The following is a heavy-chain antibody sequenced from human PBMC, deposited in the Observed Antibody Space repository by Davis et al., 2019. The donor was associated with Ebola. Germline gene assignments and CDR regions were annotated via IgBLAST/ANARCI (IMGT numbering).Heavy chain of an antibody. CDR3: ARGRTYLTQSRDYYYYYYGMDV. D-gene: IGHD1-14*01. J-gene: IGHJ6*02. CDR2: IYYSGST. V-gene: IGHV4-61*01. CDR1: GGSVSSGSYY. Sequence: GSLRLSCTVSGGSVSSGSYYWSWIRQPPGKGLEWIGYIYYSGSTNYNPSLKSRVTISVDTSKNQFSLKLSSVTAADTAVYYCARGRTYLTQSRDYYYYYYGMDVWGQGTTVTVSS.